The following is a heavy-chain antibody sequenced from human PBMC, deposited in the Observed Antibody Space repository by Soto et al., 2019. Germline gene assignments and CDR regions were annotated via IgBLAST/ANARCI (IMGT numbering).Heavy chain of an antibody. CDR3: AGGGMNYGEYRSMDV. Sequence: EVQLVESGGGLVKPGGSLRLSCAASGFTFSSYNMNWVRQAPGKGLEWVSSLSSSSTYIYYADTVKGRFTISRDNAKKSLEFQKDQLRGEDTAGYYCAGGGMNYGEYRSMDVWGKGTTVTVSS. CDR1: GFTFSSYN. J-gene: IGHJ6*03. CDR2: LSSSSTYI. D-gene: IGHD4-17*01. V-gene: IGHV3-21*01.